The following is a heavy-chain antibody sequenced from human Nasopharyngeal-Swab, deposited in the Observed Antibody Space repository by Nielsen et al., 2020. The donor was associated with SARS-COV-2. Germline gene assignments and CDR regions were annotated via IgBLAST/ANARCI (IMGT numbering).Heavy chain of an antibody. CDR3: ARAGRVGDAYTGLDV. Sequence: SETLSLTCSVSGGSFNGFYWNWIRQPPGKGLEWIGEINHNERTNYNPSLKSRVTMSVDTSTNQVSLKLNSLTATDTAVYYCARAGRVGDAYTGLDVWGRGPRSPSPQ. J-gene: IGHJ6*01. CDR2: INHNERT. D-gene: IGHD5-24*01. V-gene: IGHV4-34*01. CDR1: GGSFNGFY.